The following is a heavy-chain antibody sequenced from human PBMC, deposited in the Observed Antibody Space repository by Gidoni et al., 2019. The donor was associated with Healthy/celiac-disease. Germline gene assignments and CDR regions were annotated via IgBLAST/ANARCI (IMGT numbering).Heavy chain of an antibody. Sequence: EVQLVESGGGLVKPGGSLRLSCAASGFTFSSYSMNWVRQAPGKGLELVSSISSSSSYIFYADSVKGRFTISRDNAKNSLYLQMNSLRAEDTAVYYCAREAYGGNFDYWGQGTLVTVSS. D-gene: IGHD2-15*01. V-gene: IGHV3-21*01. CDR1: GFTFSSYS. CDR3: AREAYGGNFDY. J-gene: IGHJ4*02. CDR2: ISSSSSYI.